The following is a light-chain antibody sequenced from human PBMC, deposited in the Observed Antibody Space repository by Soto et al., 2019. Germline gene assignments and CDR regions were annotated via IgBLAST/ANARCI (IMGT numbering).Light chain of an antibody. CDR3: PQVRDRRRIA. CDR2: DAS. J-gene: IGKJ4*01. V-gene: IGKV3-11*01. Sequence: ESVLTQSPATRSLSPGERATLSCRASQSVSSYLAWYQQKPGQAPRLLIYDASNRATGIPARFSGSGSGTDFTLTVGKLVGRELAMERGPQVRDRRRIAIAGGTKLDIK. CDR1: QSVSSY.